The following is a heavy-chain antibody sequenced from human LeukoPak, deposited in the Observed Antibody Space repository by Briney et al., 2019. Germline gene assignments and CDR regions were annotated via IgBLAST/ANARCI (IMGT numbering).Heavy chain of an antibody. Sequence: GASVTVSCKASGYTFTGYYMHWVRQAPGQGLEWMGWINPNSGGTKYAQTCKGRVTITRDTSISTAYMEMSSLRSDDTAVYYCARDGDTYGYYYYGLDVWVQGTTATVPS. D-gene: IGHD5-18*01. V-gene: IGHV1-2*02. CDR2: INPNSGGT. CDR1: GYTFTGYY. CDR3: ARDGDTYGYYYYGLDV. J-gene: IGHJ6*02.